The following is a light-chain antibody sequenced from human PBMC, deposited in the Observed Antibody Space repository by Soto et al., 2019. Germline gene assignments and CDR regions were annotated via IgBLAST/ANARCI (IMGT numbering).Light chain of an antibody. CDR1: SSDVGGYNY. V-gene: IGLV2-8*01. Sequence: VLTQPPSASGSPGQSVTISCTGTSSDVGGYNYVSWYQQHPGKAPKRMIYEVSKRPSGVPDRFSGSKSGNTASLTVSGLQAEDEAGYYCSSYAGSNNFVFGTGTKVTVL. CDR3: SSYAGSNNFV. CDR2: EVS. J-gene: IGLJ1*01.